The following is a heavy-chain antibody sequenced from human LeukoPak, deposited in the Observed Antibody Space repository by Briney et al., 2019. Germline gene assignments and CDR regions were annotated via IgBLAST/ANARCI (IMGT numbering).Heavy chain of an antibody. J-gene: IGHJ4*02. CDR3: TTLDIVVVPAAIRNY. D-gene: IGHD2-2*02. CDR2: IKSKTDGGTT. Sequence: GGSLRLSCAASEFTVSTNYMNWVRQAPGKGLEWVGRIKSKTDGGTTDYAAPVKGRFTISRDDSKNTLYLQMNSLKTEDTAVYYCTTLDIVVVPAAIRNYWGQGTLVTVSS. CDR1: EFTVSTNY. V-gene: IGHV3-15*01.